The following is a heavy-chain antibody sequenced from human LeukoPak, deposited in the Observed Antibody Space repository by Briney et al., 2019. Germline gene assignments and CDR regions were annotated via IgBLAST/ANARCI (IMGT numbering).Heavy chain of an antibody. CDR2: ISYDGSNK. Sequence: PGRSLRLSCAASGFTFSSYAMHWVRQAPGKGLEWVAVISYDGSNKYYADSVKGRFTISRDNSKNTLYLQMNSLRAEGTAVYYCARDIPYYYDSSGYHFDYWGQGTLVTVSS. V-gene: IGHV3-30-3*01. D-gene: IGHD3-22*01. J-gene: IGHJ4*02. CDR3: ARDIPYYYDSSGYHFDY. CDR1: GFTFSSYA.